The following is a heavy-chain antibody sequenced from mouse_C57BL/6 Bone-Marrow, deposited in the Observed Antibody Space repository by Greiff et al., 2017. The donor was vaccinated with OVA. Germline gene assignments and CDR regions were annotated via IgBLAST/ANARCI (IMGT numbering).Heavy chain of an antibody. V-gene: IGHV1-53*01. CDR3: ARSGYDVWYFDV. CDR1: GYTFTSYW. CDR2: INPSNGGT. Sequence: VQLQQSGTELVKPGASVKLSCKASGYTFTSYWMHWVKQRPGQGLEWIGNINPSNGGTNYNEKFKSKATLTVDKSSSTAYMQLSSLTSEDSAVYYCARSGYDVWYFDVWGTGTTVTVSS. J-gene: IGHJ1*03. D-gene: IGHD2-2*01.